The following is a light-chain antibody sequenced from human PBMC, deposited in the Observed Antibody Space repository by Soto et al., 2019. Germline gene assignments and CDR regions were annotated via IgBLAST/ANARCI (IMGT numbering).Light chain of an antibody. J-gene: IGKJ5*01. CDR1: QSVSSN. CDR2: GAS. V-gene: IGKV3-15*01. Sequence: EMVITHSPATLSVSPGERATLSCRASQSVSSNLAWYQQKPGQAPRLLIYGASTRDTGIPARFSGSGSGTEFTLTISSLQSEDFAVHYCQQYNNWTPITFGQGTRLEI. CDR3: QQYNNWTPIT.